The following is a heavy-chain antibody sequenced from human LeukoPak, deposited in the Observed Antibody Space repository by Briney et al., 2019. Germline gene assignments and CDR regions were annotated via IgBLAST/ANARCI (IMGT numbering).Heavy chain of an antibody. V-gene: IGHV3-21*01. CDR3: ARGQFWSGYWYAFDI. J-gene: IGHJ3*02. CDR2: ISSSSSYI. D-gene: IGHD3-3*01. Sequence: PGGSLRLSCAASGYTFSSYCMNWVRQAPGKGLEWVSSISSSSSYIYYADSVKGRFTISRDNAKNSLYLQMNSLRAEDTAVYYCARGQFWSGYWYAFDIWGQGTMVTVSS. CDR1: GYTFSSYC.